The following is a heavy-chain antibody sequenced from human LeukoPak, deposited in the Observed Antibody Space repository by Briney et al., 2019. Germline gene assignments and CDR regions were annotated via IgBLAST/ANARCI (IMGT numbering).Heavy chain of an antibody. D-gene: IGHD2-2*01. Sequence: GGSLRLSCAASGFTFSSYWMSWVLQAPGKGLEWVANIKQDGSEKYYVDSVKGRFTISRDNAKNSLYLQMNSLRAEDTAVYYCARDGPCSSTSCYNYYYYGMDVWGQGTTVTVSS. CDR3: ARDGPCSSTSCYNYYYYGMDV. V-gene: IGHV3-7*01. CDR2: IKQDGSEK. CDR1: GFTFSSYW. J-gene: IGHJ6*02.